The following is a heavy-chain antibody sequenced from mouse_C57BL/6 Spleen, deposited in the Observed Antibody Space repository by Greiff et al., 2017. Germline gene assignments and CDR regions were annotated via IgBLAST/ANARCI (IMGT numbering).Heavy chain of an antibody. CDR2: IDPSDSET. CDR1: GYTFTSYW. CDR3: ARRMGYSNFFYCDY. Sequence: QVQLQQPGAELVRPGSSVKLSCKASGYTFTSYWMHWVKQRPIQGLEWIGNIDPSDSETHYNQKFKDKATLTVDKSSSTAYMQLSSLTSEDSAVYYCARRMGYSNFFYCDYWGQGTTLTVSS. J-gene: IGHJ2*01. V-gene: IGHV1-52*01. D-gene: IGHD2-5*01.